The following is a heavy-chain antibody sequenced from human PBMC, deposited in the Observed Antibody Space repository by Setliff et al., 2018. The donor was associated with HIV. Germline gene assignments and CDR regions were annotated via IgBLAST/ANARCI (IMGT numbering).Heavy chain of an antibody. CDR2: IIPNSGGT. CDR3: ARQVGATLSAFDI. D-gene: IGHD1-26*01. J-gene: IGHJ3*02. CDR1: GYTFTGYY. Sequence: GASVKVSCKASGYTFTGYYVHWVRQAPGQGLEWMGRIIPNSGGTNYAQKFQGRVTMTRDTSISTAYMELSRLRSDDTAVYYCARQVGATLSAFDIWGQGTMVTVSS. V-gene: IGHV1-2*06.